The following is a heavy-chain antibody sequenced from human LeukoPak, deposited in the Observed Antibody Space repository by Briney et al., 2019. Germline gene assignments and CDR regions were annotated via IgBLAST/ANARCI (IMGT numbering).Heavy chain of an antibody. CDR1: GFTFSSYG. V-gene: IGHV3-30*02. Sequence: GGSLRLSCAASGFTFSSYGMHWVRQAPGKGLEWVAFIRYDGSNKYYADSVKGRFTISRDNSKNTLYLQMNSLRAEDTAVYYCAKVRNLVTTLYHYYYYMDVWGKGTTVTVSS. CDR2: IRYDGSNK. CDR3: AKVRNLVTTLYHYYYYMDV. J-gene: IGHJ6*03. D-gene: IGHD4-17*01.